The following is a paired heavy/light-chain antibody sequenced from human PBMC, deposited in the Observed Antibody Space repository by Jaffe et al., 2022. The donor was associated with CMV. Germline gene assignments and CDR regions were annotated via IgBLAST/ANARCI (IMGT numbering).Light chain of an antibody. V-gene: IGKV3-20*01. J-gene: IGKJ2*01. Sequence: EIVLTQSPGTLSLSPGERATLSCRASQSVSSSYLAWYQQKPGQAPRLLIYGASSRATGIPDRFSGSGSGTDFTLTISRLEPEDFAVYYCQQYGSSPQYTFGQGTKLEIK. CDR1: QSVSSSY. CDR3: QQYGSSPQYT. CDR2: GAS.
Heavy chain of an antibody. CDR3: ARHGHYYGSGSYLDLVVAGRGASMDV. CDR2: IYYSGST. Sequence: QVQLQESGPGLVKPSETLSLTCTVSGGSISSYYWSWIRQPPGKGLEWIGYIYYSGSTNYNPSLKSRVTISVDTSKNQFSLKLSSVTAADTAVYYCARHGHYYGSGSYLDLVVAGRGASMDVWGKGTTVTVSS. CDR1: GGSISSYY. J-gene: IGHJ6*03. D-gene: IGHD3-10*01. V-gene: IGHV4-59*08.